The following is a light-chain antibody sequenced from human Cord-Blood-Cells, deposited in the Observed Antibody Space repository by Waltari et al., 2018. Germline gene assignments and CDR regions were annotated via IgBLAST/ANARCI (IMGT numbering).Light chain of an antibody. V-gene: IGKV4-1*01. Sequence: DIVMTQSPDSLAVSLGERATINCKSSQSVLYSSNNKKYLAWYQQKPGQPPKLLIYWASTRESGVPDRFSGSGSGTDFTLTISSLQAEGVAVYYCQQYYSTPWTFGQGTKVEIK. CDR2: WAS. CDR1: QSVLYSSNNKKY. CDR3: QQYYSTPWT. J-gene: IGKJ1*01.